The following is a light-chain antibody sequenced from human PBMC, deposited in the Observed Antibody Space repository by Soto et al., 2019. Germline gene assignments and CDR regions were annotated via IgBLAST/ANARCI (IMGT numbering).Light chain of an antibody. CDR1: RSISDN. V-gene: IGKV1-39*01. CDR2: AAS. J-gene: IGKJ2*01. CDR3: QQSYRSRYT. Sequence: DIQMTQSPSSLSASVGDRVTITCRASRSISDNLNWYQQIPGKAPKLVIFAASSLQSGVPSRFSGSGSGTDFTLTISSLQPEDFGTYYCQQSYRSRYTFGQGTRLEIQ.